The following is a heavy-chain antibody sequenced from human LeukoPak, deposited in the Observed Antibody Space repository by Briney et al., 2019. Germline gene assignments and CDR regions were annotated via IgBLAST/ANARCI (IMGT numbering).Heavy chain of an antibody. V-gene: IGHV3-9*01. CDR3: VKDMNGASKWRFGPFDY. D-gene: IGHD3-10*01. CDR1: GFSFDDYA. CDR2: ITWNSGSI. J-gene: IGHJ4*02. Sequence: QPGGSLRLSCVASGFSFDDYAIHWVRQAPGKGLEWVSGITWNSGSIGYAHSVKGRFTISRDNAKNSLYLKMNSLRVEDTALYYCVKDMNGASKWRFGPFDYWGQGTLVTVSS.